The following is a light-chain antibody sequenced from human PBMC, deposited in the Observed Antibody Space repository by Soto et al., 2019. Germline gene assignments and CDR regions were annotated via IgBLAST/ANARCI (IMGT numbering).Light chain of an antibody. Sequence: QSALTQPRSVSGSPGQSVTISCTGTSSDVGGYNYVSWYQQHPGKAPKLMIYDVSQRPSAVPDRFSGSKSGNTASLTISGLQADDAADYYWFSYAGSYIFLFRYATTVTV. V-gene: IGLV2-11*01. CDR1: SSDVGGYNY. CDR3: FSYAGSYIFL. J-gene: IGLJ1*01. CDR2: DVS.